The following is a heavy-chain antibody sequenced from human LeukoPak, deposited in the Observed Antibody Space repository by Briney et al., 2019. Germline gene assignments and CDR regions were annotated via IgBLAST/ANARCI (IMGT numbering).Heavy chain of an antibody. Sequence: PGGSLRLSCAASGFTFSSYGMHWVRQAPGKGLEWVAVISYDGSNKYYADSVKGRFTISRDNSKNTLYLQMNSLRAEDTAVYYCATQVQHRRDYWGQGTLVTVSS. V-gene: IGHV3-30*03. D-gene: IGHD5-18*01. CDR3: ATQVQHRRDY. CDR2: ISYDGSNK. J-gene: IGHJ4*02. CDR1: GFTFSSYG.